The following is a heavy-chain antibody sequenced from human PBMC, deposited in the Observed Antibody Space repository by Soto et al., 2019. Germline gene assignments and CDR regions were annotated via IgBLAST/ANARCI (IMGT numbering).Heavy chain of an antibody. CDR1: GGSISSGGYS. Sequence: SETLSLTCAVSGGSISSGGYSWSWIRQPPGKGLEWIGYIYHSGSTYYNPSLKSRVTLSVDRSKNQFSLKLSSVTAADTAVYYCARDAGNWGFDYWGQGTLVTVSS. V-gene: IGHV4-30-2*01. D-gene: IGHD7-27*01. CDR2: IYHSGST. CDR3: ARDAGNWGFDY. J-gene: IGHJ4*02.